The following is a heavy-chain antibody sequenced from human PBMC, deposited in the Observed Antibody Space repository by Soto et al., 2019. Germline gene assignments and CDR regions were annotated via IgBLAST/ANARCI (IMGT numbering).Heavy chain of an antibody. CDR2: IYYSGST. V-gene: IGHV4-59*01. Sequence: PSETLSLTCTVSGGSIISYYWSWIRQPPGKGLEWIGYIYYSGSTNYNPSLKSRVTISVDTSKNQFSLKLSSVTAADTAVYYCARLRRDGYSYYFDYWGQGTLVTVSS. CDR1: GGSIISYY. J-gene: IGHJ4*02. CDR3: ARLRRDGYSYYFDY. D-gene: IGHD2-21*01.